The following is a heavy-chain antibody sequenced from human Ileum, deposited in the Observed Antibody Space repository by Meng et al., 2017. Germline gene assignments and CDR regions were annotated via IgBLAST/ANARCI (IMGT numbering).Heavy chain of an antibody. V-gene: IGHV4-4*02. Sequence: QVDVAESGPGRVRPSGTLSLTCAVSSGSISSNTYWSWVRQPPGKGLEWIGQISHSGSAYYNPSLKSRVTMSVDKSKSQFSLMLTSVTAADTAIYYCARHGGYSQDFWGQGTLVTVSS. CDR1: SGSISSNTY. J-gene: IGHJ4*02. CDR3: ARHGGYSQDF. CDR2: ISHSGSA. D-gene: IGHD4-23*01.